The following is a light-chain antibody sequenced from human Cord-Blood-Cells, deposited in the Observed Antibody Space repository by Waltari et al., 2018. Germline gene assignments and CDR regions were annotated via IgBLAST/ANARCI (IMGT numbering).Light chain of an antibody. CDR1: STAAGGSNH. Sequence: ALTQPASVSAAPGHSITISCPASSTAAGGSNHLSRYQQHPGKAPKLMIYDVSNRPSGVSNRFSGSKSGNTASLTISGLQAEDEADYYCSSYTSSSTLVVFGGGTKLTVL. V-gene: IGLV2-14*01. CDR2: DVS. J-gene: IGLJ2*01. CDR3: SSYTSSSTLVV.